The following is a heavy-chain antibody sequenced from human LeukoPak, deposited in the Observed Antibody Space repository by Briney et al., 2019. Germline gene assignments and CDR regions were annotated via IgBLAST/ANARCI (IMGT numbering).Heavy chain of an antibody. Sequence: PGGSLRLSCAASGFAFSSYAMSWVRQAPGKGLEWVSAISGSGGSTYYADSVKGRFTISRDNSKNTLYLQMNSLRAEDAAVYYCARSYCSGGSCYSLAFDYWDQGTLVAVSS. CDR1: GFAFSSYA. J-gene: IGHJ4*02. V-gene: IGHV3-23*01. D-gene: IGHD2-15*01. CDR3: ARSYCSGGSCYSLAFDY. CDR2: ISGSGGST.